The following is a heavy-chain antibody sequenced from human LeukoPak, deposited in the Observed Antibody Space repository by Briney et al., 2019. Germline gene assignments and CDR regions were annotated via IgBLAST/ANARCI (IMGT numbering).Heavy chain of an antibody. V-gene: IGHV3-23*01. J-gene: IGHJ4*02. Sequence: TGGSLRLSCAASGFTFSSYAMSWVRQAPGKGLGWVSAISGSGGSTYYADSVKGRFTISRDNSKNTLYLQMNSLRAEDTAVYYCAKGMFRNYDFWSGYYPVDYWGQGTLVTVSS. CDR2: ISGSGGST. CDR3: AKGMFRNYDFWSGYYPVDY. D-gene: IGHD3-3*01. CDR1: GFTFSSYA.